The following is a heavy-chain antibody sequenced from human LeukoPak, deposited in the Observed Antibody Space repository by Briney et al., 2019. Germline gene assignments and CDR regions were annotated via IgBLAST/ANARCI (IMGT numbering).Heavy chain of an antibody. J-gene: IGHJ4*02. Sequence: LPLTCTVSGGSISTYYWSWIRQAPGKGLEWLSYISSSISYTNYADSVKGRFTISRDNAKNSLYLQMNSLRAEDTAVYYCARAVAGDYFDYWGQGTLVTVSS. CDR2: ISSSISYT. D-gene: IGHD6-19*01. CDR1: GGSISTYY. CDR3: ARAVAGDYFDY. V-gene: IGHV3-11*06.